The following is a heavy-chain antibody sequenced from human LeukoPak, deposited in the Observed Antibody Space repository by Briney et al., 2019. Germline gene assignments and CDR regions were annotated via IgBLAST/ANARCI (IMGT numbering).Heavy chain of an antibody. J-gene: IGHJ3*02. V-gene: IGHV4-4*07. CDR3: ARVKGMVRGRPGAFDI. Sequence: SETLSLTCTVSGGSISSYYWSWIRQPAGKGLEWIGRIYTSGSTNYNPSLKSRVTMSVDTSKNQFSLKLSSVTAADTAVYYCARVKGMVRGRPGAFDIWGQGTMVTVSS. D-gene: IGHD3-10*01. CDR1: GGSISSYY. CDR2: IYTSGST.